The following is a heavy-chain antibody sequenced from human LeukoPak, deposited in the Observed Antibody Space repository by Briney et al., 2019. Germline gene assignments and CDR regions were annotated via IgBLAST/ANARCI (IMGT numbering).Heavy chain of an antibody. J-gene: IGHJ6*02. CDR1: GLLFDNYA. V-gene: IGHV3-30-3*01. CDR2: ISFDGSTT. CDR3: ASELTRMMPGYRAQFYYAMDV. D-gene: IGHD5-18*01. Sequence: PGGSLRLSCSGSGLLFDNYAMHWVCQAPGKGLEWVGLISFDGSTTHYADSVRGGFTISRDNSKSILYLQMDSVTLEDTAVYYCASELTRMMPGYRAQFYYAMDVWGQGTTVTVSS.